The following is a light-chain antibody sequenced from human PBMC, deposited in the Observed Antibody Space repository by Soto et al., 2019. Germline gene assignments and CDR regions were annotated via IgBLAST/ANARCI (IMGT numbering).Light chain of an antibody. V-gene: IGKV1-17*01. Sequence: DIQMTQSPSSLSAFVGDRVTITCRASQSIRNYLNWYQQKPGKAPKLLIYAASNLYTGVPSRFSGSRSGTEFTLTISSLQSEDFAVYYCQQYNSWPITFGQGTRLEIK. J-gene: IGKJ5*01. CDR2: AAS. CDR3: QQYNSWPIT. CDR1: QSIRNY.